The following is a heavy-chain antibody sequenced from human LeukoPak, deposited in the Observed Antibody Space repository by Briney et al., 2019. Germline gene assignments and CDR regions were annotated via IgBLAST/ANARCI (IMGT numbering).Heavy chain of an antibody. V-gene: IGHV4-61*02. CDR3: ARDLSWRYCSSTSCYGAYAFDI. Sequence: PSQTLSLTCTVSGGSISSGSYYWSWIRQPAGKGLEWIGRTYTSGSTNYNPSLKSRVTISVDTSKNQFSLKLSSVTAADTAVYYCARDLSWRYCSSTSCYGAYAFDIWGQGTMVTVSS. CDR1: GGSISSGSYY. CDR2: TYTSGST. J-gene: IGHJ3*02. D-gene: IGHD2-2*01.